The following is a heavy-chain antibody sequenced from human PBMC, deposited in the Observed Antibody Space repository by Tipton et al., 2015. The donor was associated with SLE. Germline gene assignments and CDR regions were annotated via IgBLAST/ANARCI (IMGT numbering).Heavy chain of an antibody. J-gene: IGHJ3*02. CDR1: GGSISSSNW. CDR3: ARGGRAPLRSCWSNAFDI. CDR2: INHSGST. Sequence: TLSLTCAVSGGSISSSNWCSCIRQPPGKGLEWIGEINHSGSTNYNPSLKSRVTISVDTSKNQFSLKLSSVTAADTAVYYCARGGRAPLRSCWSNAFDIWGQGTMVPGSS. V-gene: IGHV4-4*02. D-gene: IGHD6-13*01.